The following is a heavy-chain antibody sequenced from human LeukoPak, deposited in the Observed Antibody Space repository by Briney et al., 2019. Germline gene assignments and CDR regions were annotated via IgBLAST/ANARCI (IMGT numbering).Heavy chain of an antibody. CDR3: AGDSSNYYDSSGYNYDYFYMDV. V-gene: IGHV3-53*01. CDR1: GFTISSKY. J-gene: IGHJ6*03. D-gene: IGHD3-22*01. Sequence: GGSLRLSCAASGFTISSKYMSWVRLAPGKGLEWVSVIYSVGTTYYADSVKGRFTISRDNSKNTVYLQMNNLRVEDTAVYSCAGDSSNYYDSSGYNYDYFYMDVWGKGTTVTVSS. CDR2: IYSVGTT.